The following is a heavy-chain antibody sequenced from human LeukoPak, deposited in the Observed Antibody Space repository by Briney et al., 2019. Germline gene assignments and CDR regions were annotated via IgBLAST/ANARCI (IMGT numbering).Heavy chain of an antibody. CDR3: AREPPSFGVVIIV. Sequence: PSQTLSLTCTVSGGSISSGSYYWSCIRQPAGKGLEWIGRIYTSGSTNYNPALKSRVTISVDTSKNQFSLKLSSVTAADTAVYYCAREPPSFGVVIIVWGQGTLVTVSS. CDR2: IYTSGST. J-gene: IGHJ4*02. D-gene: IGHD3-3*01. CDR1: GGSISSGSYY. V-gene: IGHV4-61*02.